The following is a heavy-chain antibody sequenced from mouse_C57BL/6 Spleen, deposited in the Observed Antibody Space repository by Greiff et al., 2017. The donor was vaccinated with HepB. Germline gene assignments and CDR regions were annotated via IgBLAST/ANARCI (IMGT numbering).Heavy chain of an antibody. CDR2: IYPGDGDT. J-gene: IGHJ2*01. Sequence: QVQLQQSGAELVKPGASVKISCKASGYAFSSYWMNWVKQRPGKGLEWIGQIYPGDGDTNYNGKFKGKATLTADKSSSTAYRQLSSLTSEDSAVYFCARYYYGSSDNFDYWGQGTTLTVSS. CDR3: ARYYYGSSDNFDY. CDR1: GYAFSSYW. V-gene: IGHV1-80*01. D-gene: IGHD1-1*01.